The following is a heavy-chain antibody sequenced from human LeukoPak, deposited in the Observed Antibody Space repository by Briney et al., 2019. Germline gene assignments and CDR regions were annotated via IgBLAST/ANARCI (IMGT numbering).Heavy chain of an antibody. Sequence: SETLSFTCTVSGGSVSSHYWSWIRQPPGKGLEWIGYIYYSGSTNYNPSLKSRVTISVDTSKNQFSLKLSSVTAADTAVYYCARERSIAARPHYYYYYMDVWGKGTTVTVSS. J-gene: IGHJ6*03. CDR2: IYYSGST. V-gene: IGHV4-59*02. CDR1: GGSVSSHY. D-gene: IGHD6-6*01. CDR3: ARERSIAARPHYYYYYMDV.